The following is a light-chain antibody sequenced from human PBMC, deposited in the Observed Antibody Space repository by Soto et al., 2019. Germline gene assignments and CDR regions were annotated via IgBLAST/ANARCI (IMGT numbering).Light chain of an antibody. J-gene: IGLJ3*02. Sequence: QSALTQPASVSGSPGQSITISCTGTSSDVGGYDHVSWYQQHPGNDPKLIIYDVTVRPSGISRRSSGSKSDNTASLAVSGLQPEDEADYYCSSYTNKDTLLFGGGTKVTVL. V-gene: IGLV2-14*03. CDR2: DVT. CDR3: SSYTNKDTLL. CDR1: SSDVGGYDH.